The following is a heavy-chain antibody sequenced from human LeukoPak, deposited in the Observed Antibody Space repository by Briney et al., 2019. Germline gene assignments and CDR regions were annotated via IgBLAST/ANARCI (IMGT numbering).Heavy chain of an antibody. D-gene: IGHD3-10*01. Sequence: GGSLRLSCAASGFTFGNFAMSWVRQAPGKGLEWVSAITGSGGSTHYADSVKGRFTISRDNSKNTLYLQMNSLRAEDTAVYYCAKSGSGSYLYYFDYWGQGTLVTVSS. V-gene: IGHV3-23*01. CDR3: AKSGSGSYLYYFDY. J-gene: IGHJ4*02. CDR2: ITGSGGST. CDR1: GFTFGNFA.